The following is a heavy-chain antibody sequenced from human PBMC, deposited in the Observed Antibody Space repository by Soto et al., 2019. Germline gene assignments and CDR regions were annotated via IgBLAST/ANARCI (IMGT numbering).Heavy chain of an antibody. J-gene: IGHJ5*02. CDR3: ARPHNYGSGSYYNPLEDWFDP. D-gene: IGHD3-10*01. CDR1: GGSISSSSYF. Sequence: SETLSLTCTVSGGSISSSSYFWGWIRQPPGKGLEWIGSIYYSGSTYYNPSLKSRVTISVDTSKNQFSLKLSSVTAADPAVYYCARPHNYGSGSYYNPLEDWFDPWGQGTLVTVSS. CDR2: IYYSGST. V-gene: IGHV4-39*01.